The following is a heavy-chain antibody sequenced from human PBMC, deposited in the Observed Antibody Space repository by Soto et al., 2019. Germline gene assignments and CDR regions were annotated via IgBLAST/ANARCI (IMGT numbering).Heavy chain of an antibody. Sequence: QVHLQQWGAGLLKPSETLSLTCAVYGGSVNGYYWNWIRQPPGKGLEWIGEINHTGGTHYNPSLYSRVTMSVDTSKNQFSLRLSSVTAADTAIYYCATRITVFGLLIPPFDPWGQGTQVTVSS. CDR2: INHTGGT. CDR1: GGSVNGYY. D-gene: IGHD3-3*01. V-gene: IGHV4-34*02. J-gene: IGHJ5*02. CDR3: ATRITVFGLLIPPFDP.